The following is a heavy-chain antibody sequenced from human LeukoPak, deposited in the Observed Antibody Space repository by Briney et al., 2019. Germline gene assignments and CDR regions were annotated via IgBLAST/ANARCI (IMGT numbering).Heavy chain of an antibody. CDR2: IYPGDSVT. CDR3: ARESERYCTVTSCYGHSWFDP. J-gene: IGHJ5*02. Sequence: GESLNISCKCSGYSITSYWIGWVRQMPGKGLELMGIIYPGDSVTRYTPSFQGHVIISADKFISTAYLEWSSLKASDRAMYYCARESERYCTVTSCYGHSWFDPWGQGTLVTVSS. V-gene: IGHV5-51*01. D-gene: IGHD2-2*01. CDR1: GYSITSYW.